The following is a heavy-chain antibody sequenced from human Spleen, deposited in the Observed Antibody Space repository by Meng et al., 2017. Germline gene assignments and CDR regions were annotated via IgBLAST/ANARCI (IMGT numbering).Heavy chain of an antibody. Sequence: SETLSLTCTVSGDSINSDSYYWTWIRQPAGQGLEWIGRIYTSGPTNYNPSLKSRVTISVDPSKNQFSLKLTSVTAADTAVYFCATTPMVRDYFDYWGQGTLVTVSS. V-gene: IGHV4-61*02. CDR3: ATTPMVRDYFDY. J-gene: IGHJ4*02. D-gene: IGHD3-10*01. CDR2: IYTSGPT. CDR1: GDSINSDSYY.